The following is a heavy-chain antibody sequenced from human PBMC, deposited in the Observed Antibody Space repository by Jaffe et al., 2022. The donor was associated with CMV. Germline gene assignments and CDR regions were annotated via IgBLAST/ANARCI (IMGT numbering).Heavy chain of an antibody. V-gene: IGHV3-23*04. CDR3: AKDRSIGQTIFGVVITYVDY. Sequence: EVQLVESGGGLVQPGGSLRLSCAASGFTFSSYAMSWVRQAPGKGLEWVSAISGSGGSTYYADSVKGRFTISRDNSKNTLYLQMNSLRAEDTAVYYCAKDRSIGQTIFGVVITYVDYWGQGTLVTVSS. D-gene: IGHD3-3*01. J-gene: IGHJ4*02. CDR1: GFTFSSYA. CDR2: ISGSGGST.